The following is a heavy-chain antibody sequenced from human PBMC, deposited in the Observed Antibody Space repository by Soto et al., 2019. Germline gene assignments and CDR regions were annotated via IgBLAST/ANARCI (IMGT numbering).Heavy chain of an antibody. Sequence: GASVKVSCKASGGTFSSYAISWVRQAPGQGLEWMGGIIPIFGTANYAQKFQGRVTITADESTSTAYMELSSLRSDDTAVYYCARSGVVVPAANYYYYGMDVWGQGTTVTVSS. D-gene: IGHD2-2*01. CDR1: GGTFSSYA. J-gene: IGHJ6*02. CDR2: IIPIFGTA. V-gene: IGHV1-69*13. CDR3: ARSGVVVPAANYYYYGMDV.